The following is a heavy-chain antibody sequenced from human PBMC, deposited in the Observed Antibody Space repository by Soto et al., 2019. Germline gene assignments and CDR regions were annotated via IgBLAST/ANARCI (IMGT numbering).Heavy chain of an antibody. CDR1: GGTFSSYA. CDR3: AREIVATISYYYGMDV. CDR2: IIPIFGTA. D-gene: IGHD5-12*01. Sequence: QVQLVQSGAEVKKPGSSVKVSCKASGGTFSSYAISWVRQAPGQGLAWMGGIIPIFGTANYAQKFQGRVTMTADKSTSTAYMELGSLRSEDTAVYYCAREIVATISYYYGMDVWGQGTTVTVSS. J-gene: IGHJ6*02. V-gene: IGHV1-69*06.